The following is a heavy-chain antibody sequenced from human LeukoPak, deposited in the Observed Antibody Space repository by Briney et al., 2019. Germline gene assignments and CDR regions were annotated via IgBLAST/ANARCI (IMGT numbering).Heavy chain of an antibody. CDR3: VGTYCGGDCYAMYAFDF. J-gene: IGHJ3*01. CDR2: IYYSGNT. D-gene: IGHD2-21*02. V-gene: IGHV4-59*08. Sequence: PSETLSLTCPVSGDSINNYYWSWVRPPPGERLGWVGVIYYSGNTNYNPSLKSRVTFSVDTSKNQFALRMSSVTAADTAVYFCVGTYCGGDCYAMYAFDFWGQGTVVTVSS. CDR1: GDSINNYY.